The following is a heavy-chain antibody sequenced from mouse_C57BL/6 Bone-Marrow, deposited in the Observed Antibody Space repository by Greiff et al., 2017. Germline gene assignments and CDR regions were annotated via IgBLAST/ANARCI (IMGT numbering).Heavy chain of an antibody. CDR3: ARGDLVYDGHP. V-gene: IGHV1-9*01. J-gene: IGHJ3*01. CDR2: IFPGSGGT. CDR1: GYTFTGYW. D-gene: IGHD2-3*01. Sequence: QVQLKESGAELMKPGASVKLSCKATGYTFTGYWIEWVKQRPGQGLEWIGEIFPGSGGTNYNEKFKGKATFTADTSSNTAYMQLSSLTTEDSSIYYCARGDLVYDGHPWGQGTLVTVSA.